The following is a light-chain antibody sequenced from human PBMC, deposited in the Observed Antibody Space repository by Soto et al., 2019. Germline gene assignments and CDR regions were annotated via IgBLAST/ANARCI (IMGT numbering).Light chain of an antibody. V-gene: IGLV2-23*02. CDR2: EVS. Sequence: QSALTQPASVSGSPGQSITISCTGTSSDVGTYNLVSWYQQHPGKAPKLIIYEVSNRPSGISNRFSGSKSGNTASLTISGLQAGDEADYYCCSYASSSTVVFGGGTKVTVL. CDR1: SSDVGTYNL. J-gene: IGLJ2*01. CDR3: CSYASSSTVV.